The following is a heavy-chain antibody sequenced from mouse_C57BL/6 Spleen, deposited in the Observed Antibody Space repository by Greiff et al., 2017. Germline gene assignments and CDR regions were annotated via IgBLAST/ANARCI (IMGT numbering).Heavy chain of an antibody. CDR3: ARDYYGSSPFAY. CDR1: GYTFTSYW. Sequence: VQLQQPGAELVMPGASVKLSCKASGYTFTSYWMHWVKQRPGQGLEWIGEIDPSDRYTNYNQKFKGKATLTVDNSSSTAYMQLSSLTSEDSAVYYCARDYYGSSPFAYWGQGTLVTVSA. CDR2: IDPSDRYT. D-gene: IGHD1-1*01. J-gene: IGHJ3*01. V-gene: IGHV1-69*01.